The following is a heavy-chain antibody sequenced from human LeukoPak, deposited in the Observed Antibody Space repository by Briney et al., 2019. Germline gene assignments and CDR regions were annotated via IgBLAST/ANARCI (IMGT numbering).Heavy chain of an antibody. D-gene: IGHD2-2*01. CDR1: GVSITSYY. J-gene: IGHJ4*02. Sequence: SETLSLTCTVSGVSITSYYWSWIRQPPGKGLEWIGSIYHSGSTNDNPSLKSRVTTSVDTSKNQFSLKLSSVTAADTAVYYCAREASGDCSSTSCYDLYWGQGTLVTVSS. CDR3: AREASGDCSSTSCYDLY. V-gene: IGHV4-59*12. CDR2: IYHSGST.